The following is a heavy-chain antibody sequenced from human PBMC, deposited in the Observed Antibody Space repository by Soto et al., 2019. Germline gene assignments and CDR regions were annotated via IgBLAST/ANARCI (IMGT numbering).Heavy chain of an antibody. CDR3: ASLPGTGDQGLPFDY. CDR1: GFTFSDYY. J-gene: IGHJ4*02. D-gene: IGHD7-27*01. V-gene: IGHV3-11*06. Sequence: QVQLVESGGGLVKPGGSLRLSCAASGFTFSDYYMSWIRQAPGKGLEWVSYISSSSSYTNYADSVKGRFTISRDNAKNSLYLQMNSLRAEDTAVYYCASLPGTGDQGLPFDYWGQGTLVTVSS. CDR2: ISSSSSYT.